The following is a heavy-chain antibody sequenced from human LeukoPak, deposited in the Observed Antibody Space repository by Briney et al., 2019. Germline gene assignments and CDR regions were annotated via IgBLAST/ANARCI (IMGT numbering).Heavy chain of an antibody. J-gene: IGHJ4*02. CDR1: GFTLSSYA. V-gene: IGHV3-23*01. CDR3: AKASNYGSGSYYPRGVDY. CDR2: ISGSGGST. D-gene: IGHD3-10*01. Sequence: GGSLRLSCAASGFTLSSYAMSWVRQAPGKGLEWVSAISGSGGSTYYADSVKGRFTISRDNSKNTLYLQMNSLRAEDTAVYYCAKASNYGSGSYYPRGVDYWGQGTLVTVSS.